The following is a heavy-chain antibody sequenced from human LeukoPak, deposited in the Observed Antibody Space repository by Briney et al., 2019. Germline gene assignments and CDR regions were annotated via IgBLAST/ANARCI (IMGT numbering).Heavy chain of an antibody. D-gene: IGHD6-19*01. V-gene: IGHV4-34*01. J-gene: IGHJ4*02. Sequence: TSETLSLTCAVYGGSFSGYYWSWIRQPPGKGLEWIGEINHSGSTNYNPSLKSRVTISVDTSKNQFSLKLSSVTAADTAVYYCARLYSSGWYLQDYWGQGTLVTVSS. CDR1: GGSFSGYY. CDR3: ARLYSSGWYLQDY. CDR2: INHSGST.